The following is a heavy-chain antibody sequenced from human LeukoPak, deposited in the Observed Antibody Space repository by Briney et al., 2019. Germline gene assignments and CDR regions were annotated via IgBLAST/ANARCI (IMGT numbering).Heavy chain of an antibody. CDR3: ARIEKSHDSSGYYAEYFQH. CDR1: GGSVSSGSYY. V-gene: IGHV4-61*01. Sequence: SETLSLTCTVSGGSVSSGSYYWSWIRQPPGKGLEWIGYIYYSGSTNYNPSLKSRVTISVDTSKNQFSLKLSSVTAAGTAVYYCARIEKSHDSSGYYAEYFQHWGQGTLVTVSS. D-gene: IGHD3-22*01. CDR2: IYYSGST. J-gene: IGHJ1*01.